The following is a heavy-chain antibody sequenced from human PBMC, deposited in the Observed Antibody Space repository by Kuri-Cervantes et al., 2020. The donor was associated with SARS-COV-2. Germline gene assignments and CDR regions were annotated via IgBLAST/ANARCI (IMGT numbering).Heavy chain of an antibody. CDR1: GGSLSYYY. CDR3: ARAELGLGWFFDL. D-gene: IGHD6-13*01. Sequence: GSLRLPCEVYGGSLSYYYWSWVRQPPGKGLEWIGEINHSGSTNYNPSLKSRVTISGDTSKNQFSLKLSSVTAADTAVYYCARAELGLGWFFDLWGRGTLVTVSS. V-gene: IGHV4-34*01. CDR2: INHSGST. J-gene: IGHJ2*01.